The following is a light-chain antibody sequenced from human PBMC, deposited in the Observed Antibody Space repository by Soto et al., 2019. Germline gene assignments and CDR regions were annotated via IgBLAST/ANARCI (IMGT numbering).Light chain of an antibody. V-gene: IGLV2-8*01. CDR3: TSYAGSTLYV. CDR2: EVS. CDR1: SSDVGGYNY. Sequence: QSALTQPPSASGSPGQSVTISCTGTSSDVGGYNYVSWYQQHPGKAPKLMIYEVSKRPSGVPDRFSGSKSGNTASLTVSGXXXXDEADYYCTSYAGSTLYVFGTGTKLTVL. J-gene: IGLJ1*01.